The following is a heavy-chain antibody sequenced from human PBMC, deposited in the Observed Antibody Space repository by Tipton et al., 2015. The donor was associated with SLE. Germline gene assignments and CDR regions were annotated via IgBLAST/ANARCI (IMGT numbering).Heavy chain of an antibody. CDR2: IYYSENT. J-gene: IGHJ5*02. CDR1: GGSVTSHS. V-gene: IGHV4-59*02. CDR3: AREGTDHGGDFDP. Sequence: GLVKPSETLSLTCTVSGGSVTSHSWSWIRQSPGKGLEWIGYIYYSENTNYIPSLKSRVTISLDTSKNQFSLKLSSVTAADTAVYYCAREGTDHGGDFDPWGQGTLVTVSS. D-gene: IGHD4-23*01.